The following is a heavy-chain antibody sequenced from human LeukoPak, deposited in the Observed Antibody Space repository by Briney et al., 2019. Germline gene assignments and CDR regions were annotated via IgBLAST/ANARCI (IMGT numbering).Heavy chain of an antibody. CDR3: AFEYCSSTSCYTDWFDP. CDR1: GYTFTSYG. J-gene: IGHJ5*02. D-gene: IGHD2-2*02. CDR2: ISAYNGNT. Sequence: ASVKVSCKASGYTFTSYGISWVRQAPGQGLEWMGWISAYNGNTNYAQKLQGRVTMTTDTSTSTAYMELRSLRSDDTAVYYCAFEYCSSTSCYTDWFDPWGQGTLVTVSS. V-gene: IGHV1-18*01.